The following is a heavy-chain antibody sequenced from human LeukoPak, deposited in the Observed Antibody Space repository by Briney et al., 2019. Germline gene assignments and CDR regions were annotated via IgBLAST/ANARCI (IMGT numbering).Heavy chain of an antibody. D-gene: IGHD5-24*01. Sequence: GRSLRLSCAASGFTFSSYGMHWVRQAPGKGLEWVAVISYDGSNKYYADSVKGRFTISRDNSKNTLYLQMNSLRAEDTAVYYCARATYVEMATSSGVFDYWGQGTLVTVSS. CDR1: GFTFSSYG. CDR2: ISYDGSNK. CDR3: ARATYVEMATSSGVFDY. V-gene: IGHV3-30*06. J-gene: IGHJ4*02.